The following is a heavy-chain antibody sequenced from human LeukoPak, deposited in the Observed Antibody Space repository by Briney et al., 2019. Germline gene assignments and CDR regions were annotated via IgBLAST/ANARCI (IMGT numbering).Heavy chain of an antibody. CDR1: GGSISRSGGYY. Sequence: PSETLSLTCTVSGGSISRSGGYYWSLIRQHPGKGLEWIGHIYYSGSTYYNPSLKSRVTISVDTSKNQFSLKLSSVTAADTAVYYCAIKTTVMDAFDIWGQGTMVTVSS. V-gene: IGHV4-31*03. J-gene: IGHJ3*02. D-gene: IGHD4-17*01. CDR3: AIKTTVMDAFDI. CDR2: IYYSGST.